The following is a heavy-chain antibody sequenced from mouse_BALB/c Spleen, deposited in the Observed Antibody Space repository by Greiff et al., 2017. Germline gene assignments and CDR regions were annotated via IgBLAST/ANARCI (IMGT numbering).Heavy chain of an antibody. J-gene: IGHJ2*01. Sequence: DVKLVESGPGLVKPSQSLSLTCTVTGYSITSDYAWNWIRQFPGNKLEWMGYISYSGSTSYNPSLKSRISITRDTSKNQFFLQLNSVTTEDTATYYCASGVPFDYWGQGTTLTVSS. V-gene: IGHV3-2*02. CDR2: ISYSGST. D-gene: IGHD3-1*01. CDR1: GYSITSDYA. CDR3: ASGVPFDY.